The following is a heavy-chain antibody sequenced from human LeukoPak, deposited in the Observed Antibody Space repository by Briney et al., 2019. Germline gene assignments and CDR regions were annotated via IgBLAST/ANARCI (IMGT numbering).Heavy chain of an antibody. Sequence: SETLSLTCTLSGGSIDTATLFWGWIRQPPGKGLDYIGSIFYIGSTYYNPSLRSRVTISVDTSKNQFSLKLSSVTAADTAVYYCAREVAKDAFDIWGQGTMVTVSS. V-gene: IGHV4-39*07. J-gene: IGHJ3*02. D-gene: IGHD5-12*01. CDR3: AREVAKDAFDI. CDR2: IFYIGST. CDR1: GGSIDTATLF.